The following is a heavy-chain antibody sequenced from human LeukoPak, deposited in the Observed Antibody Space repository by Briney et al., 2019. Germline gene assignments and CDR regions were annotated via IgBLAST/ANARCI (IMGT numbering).Heavy chain of an antibody. V-gene: IGHV7-4-1*02. Sequence: ASVKVSCKGSGYTFTSYAMNWVRQAPGQGLEWMGWINIHTGKPTYAQGFTGRFVFSLDTSVSTAYLQINNLKAEDTAVYYCATGGGYRFAYWGQGTLVTVSS. CDR3: ATGGGYRFAY. CDR2: INIHTGKP. J-gene: IGHJ4*02. CDR1: GYTFTSYA. D-gene: IGHD6-25*01.